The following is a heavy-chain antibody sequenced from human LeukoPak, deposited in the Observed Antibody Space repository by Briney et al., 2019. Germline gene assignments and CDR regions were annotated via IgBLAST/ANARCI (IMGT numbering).Heavy chain of an antibody. V-gene: IGHV4-34*01. D-gene: IGHD3-3*01. CDR3: ARGPTYYDFWSGYSIDY. Sequence: SETLSLTCAVYGGSFSGYYWSWIRQPPGKGLEWIGEINHSGSTNYNPSLKSRVTTSVDTSKNQFSLKLSSVTAADTAVYYCARGPTYYDFWSGYSIDYWGQGTLVTVSS. CDR1: GGSFSGYY. J-gene: IGHJ4*02. CDR2: INHSGST.